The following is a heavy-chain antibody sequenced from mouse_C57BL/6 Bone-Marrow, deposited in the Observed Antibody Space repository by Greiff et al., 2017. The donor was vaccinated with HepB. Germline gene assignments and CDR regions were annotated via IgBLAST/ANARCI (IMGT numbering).Heavy chain of an antibody. CDR3: ARGHYYDYPYYYAMDY. J-gene: IGHJ4*01. D-gene: IGHD2-4*01. CDR1: GYTFTSYW. Sequence: QVQLQQPGAELVRPGTSVKLSCKASGYTFTSYWMHWVKQRPGQGLEWIGVIDPSDSYTNYNQKFKGKATLTVDTSSSTAYMQLSSLTSEDSAVYYCARGHYYDYPYYYAMDYWGQGTSVTVSS. V-gene: IGHV1-59*01. CDR2: IDPSDSYT.